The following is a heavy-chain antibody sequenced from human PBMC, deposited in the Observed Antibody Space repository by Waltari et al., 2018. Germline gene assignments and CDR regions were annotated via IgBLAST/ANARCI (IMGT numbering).Heavy chain of an antibody. D-gene: IGHD3-22*01. CDR1: GFTFSSYA. CDR3: ARDRSSLDY. V-gene: IGHV3-66*02. J-gene: IGHJ4*02. Sequence: EVQLLESGGGLVQPGGSLRLSCAASGFTFSSYAMSWVRQAPGKGLECVSVSYSGGSTYYADSVKGRFTISRDNSKNTLYLQMNSLRAEDTAVYYCARDRSSLDYWGQGTLVTVSS. CDR2: SYSGGST.